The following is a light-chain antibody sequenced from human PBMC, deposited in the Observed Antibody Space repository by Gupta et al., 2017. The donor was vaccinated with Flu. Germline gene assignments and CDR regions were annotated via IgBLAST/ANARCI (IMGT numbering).Light chain of an antibody. V-gene: IGLV2-11*01. CDR2: DVR. J-gene: IGLJ1*01. CDR3: CSFAGGFYV. Sequence: SGTCSCTGTSAGSGGYNYGSWYQHHPFKVHILMIYDVRKRPSGGPDRFSGSKSGNTASLTISGLQAEDEADYYCCSFAGGFYVFGTGTKVTVL. CDR1: SAGSGGYNY.